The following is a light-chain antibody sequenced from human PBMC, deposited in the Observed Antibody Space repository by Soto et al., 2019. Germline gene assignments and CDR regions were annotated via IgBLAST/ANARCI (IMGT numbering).Light chain of an antibody. J-gene: IGLJ1*01. CDR3: SSFAGTNNLGV. CDR1: SSDVGGYNY. Sequence: QSALTQPPSASGSPGQSVTISCTGTSSDVGGYNYASWYQHHPGKSPKLMIYEVNKRPSGVPDRFSGSKSDNTASLTVSGLPAEDEADYYCSSFAGTNNLGVFGTGTNLTVL. CDR2: EVN. V-gene: IGLV2-8*01.